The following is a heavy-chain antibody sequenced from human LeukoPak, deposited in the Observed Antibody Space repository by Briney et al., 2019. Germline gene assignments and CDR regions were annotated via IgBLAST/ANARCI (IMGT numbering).Heavy chain of an antibody. D-gene: IGHD3-22*01. Sequence: GGSLRLSCAASGFTFSSYWMSWVRQAPGKGLEWVAYIKQDVTEKYYVDSVKGRFSISRDNAKNSLYLQMNSLRAEDTAVYYCAREVIRIVVVIFDYWGQGTLVTVSS. CDR3: AREVIRIVVVIFDY. V-gene: IGHV3-7*01. CDR2: IKQDVTEK. CDR1: GFTFSSYW. J-gene: IGHJ4*02.